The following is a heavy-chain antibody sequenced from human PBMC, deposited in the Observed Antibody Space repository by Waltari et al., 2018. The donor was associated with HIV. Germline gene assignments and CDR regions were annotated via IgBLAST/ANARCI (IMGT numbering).Heavy chain of an antibody. CDR2: RKSKTDGGTT. Sequence: EVQLVESGGGLVKPGGSLRLSCAASGFTFSNAWMSWVRQAPGKGLEWVGWRKSKTDGGTTDYAAPVKGRCTSSREDSKNTLYLQMNSLKTEDTAVYYCTTGGEDWGQGTLVTVSS. D-gene: IGHD3-16*01. V-gene: IGHV3-15*01. CDR3: TTGGED. CDR1: GFTFSNAW. J-gene: IGHJ4*02.